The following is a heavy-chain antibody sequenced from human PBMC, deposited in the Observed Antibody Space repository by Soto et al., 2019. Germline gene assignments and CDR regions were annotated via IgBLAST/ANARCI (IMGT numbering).Heavy chain of an antibody. J-gene: IGHJ4*02. Sequence: PSETLSLTCTVSGGSISSSSYYWGWIRQPPGKGLEWIGSIYYSGSTYYNPSLKSRVTISVDTSKNQFSLKLSSVTAADTAVYYCARGWEPPTYYFDYWGQGTLVTVSS. CDR3: ARGWEPPTYYFDY. CDR2: IYYSGST. V-gene: IGHV4-39*07. D-gene: IGHD1-1*01. CDR1: GGSISSSSYY.